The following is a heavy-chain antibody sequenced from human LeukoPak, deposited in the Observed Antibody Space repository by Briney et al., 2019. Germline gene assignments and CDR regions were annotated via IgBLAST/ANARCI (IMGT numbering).Heavy chain of an antibody. CDR2: TSGSGVNS. CDR1: GFTFSSYS. J-gene: IGHJ4*02. V-gene: IGHV3-23*01. Sequence: RGSLRLSCAASGFTFSSYSMNWVRQAPGKGPEWVSATSGSGVNSYYADSVRGRFTISRDNSQNTLYLQMDSLRAEDTALYYCAKEYSGYDFDYWGQGTLVTVSS. CDR3: AKEYSGYDFDY. D-gene: IGHD5-12*01.